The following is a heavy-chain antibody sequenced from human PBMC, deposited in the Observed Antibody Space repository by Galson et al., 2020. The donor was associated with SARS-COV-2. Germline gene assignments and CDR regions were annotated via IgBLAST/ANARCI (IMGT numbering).Heavy chain of an antibody. D-gene: IGHD3-10*01. CDR1: GFTFSSYG. CDR2: IWYDGSNK. CDR3: VAEGGAMYYYYYGMDV. V-gene: IGHV3-33*01. J-gene: IGHJ6*02. Sequence: QLGESLKISCAASGFTFSSYGMHWVRQAPGKGLEWVAVIWYDGSNKYYADSVKGRFTISRDNSKNTLYLQMNSLRAEDTAVYYCVAEGGAMYYYYYGMDVWGQGTTITVSS.